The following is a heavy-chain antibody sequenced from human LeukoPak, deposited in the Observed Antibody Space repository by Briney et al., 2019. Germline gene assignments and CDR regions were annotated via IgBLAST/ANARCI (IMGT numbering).Heavy chain of an antibody. J-gene: IGHJ6*02. CDR1: GFTFSSYG. CDR2: ISYDGSNK. Sequence: PGGSLRLSCAASGFTFSSYGMHWVRQAPGKGLEWVAVISYDGSNKYYADSVKGRFTISRDNSKNTLYLQMNSLRAEDTAVYYCAKDIAAQGYYYYGMDVWGQGTTVTVSS. D-gene: IGHD6-6*01. CDR3: AKDIAAQGYYYYGMDV. V-gene: IGHV3-30*18.